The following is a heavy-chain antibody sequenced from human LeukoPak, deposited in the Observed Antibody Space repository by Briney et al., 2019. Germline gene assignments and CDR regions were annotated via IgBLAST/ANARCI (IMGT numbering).Heavy chain of an antibody. J-gene: IGHJ6*03. V-gene: IGHV3-21*01. Sequence: PGGSLRLSCAASGFTFSSYSMNWVRQAPGKGLEWVSSISSSSSYIYYADSVKGRFTISRDNAKNSLYLQMNSLRAEDTAVYYCARALEGQWLANPYYYYMDVWGKGTTVTVSS. D-gene: IGHD6-19*01. CDR1: GFTFSSYS. CDR3: ARALEGQWLANPYYYYMDV. CDR2: ISSSSSYI.